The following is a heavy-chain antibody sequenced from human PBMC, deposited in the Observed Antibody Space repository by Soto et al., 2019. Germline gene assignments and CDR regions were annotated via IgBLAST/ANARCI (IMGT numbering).Heavy chain of an antibody. V-gene: IGHV3-7*01. CDR2: IKPDGSEK. Sequence: EVQLVESGGGLVQPGGSLRLSCAVSGFTFSNSWMTWVRQAPGKGLEWVANIKPDGSEKSYVDSVKGRFTISRDNAENSLYLQMNSLRVEDTAVYYCMSDVISGTTWGQGTLVTVSS. CDR3: MSDVISGTT. J-gene: IGHJ4*02. D-gene: IGHD1-7*01. CDR1: GFTFSNSW.